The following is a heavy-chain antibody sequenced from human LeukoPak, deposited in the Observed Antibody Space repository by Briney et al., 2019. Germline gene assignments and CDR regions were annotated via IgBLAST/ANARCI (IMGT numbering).Heavy chain of an antibody. CDR3: AKVDRQYDSSGYYGENDAFDI. V-gene: IGHV3-74*01. Sequence: PGGSLRLSWAASGFTFTTYWMHWVRQAPGKGLVWVSHINSDGSITSYADSAKGRFTISRDNSKNTLYLQVNSLRAEDTAVYYCAKVDRQYDSSGYYGENDAFDIWGQGTMVTVSS. J-gene: IGHJ3*02. D-gene: IGHD3-22*01. CDR2: INSDGSIT. CDR1: GFTFTTYW.